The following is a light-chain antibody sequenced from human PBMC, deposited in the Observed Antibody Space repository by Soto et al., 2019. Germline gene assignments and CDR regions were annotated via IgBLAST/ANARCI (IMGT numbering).Light chain of an antibody. J-gene: IGLJ2*01. CDR3: SSYASGSTLVV. Sequence: QSALTQPASVSGSPGQSISISCTGTTGDIGGYNFVSWYQQHPGKAPKLLIYNVSRRPSGVSHRFSGSKSGDTASLTISGLQTEDEADYYCSSYASGSTLVVFGGGTKLTVL. CDR2: NVS. V-gene: IGLV2-14*03. CDR1: TGDIGGYNF.